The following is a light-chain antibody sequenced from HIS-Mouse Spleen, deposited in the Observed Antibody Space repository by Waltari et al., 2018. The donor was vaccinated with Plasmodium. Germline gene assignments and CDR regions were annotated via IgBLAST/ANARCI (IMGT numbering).Light chain of an antibody. CDR2: QDS. CDR3: QAWDSSTVV. V-gene: IGLV3-1*01. Sequence: SYELTQPPSVSVSPGQTASITCSGDKLGDKYACWYQQKPGQSPVLGIYQDSKRPSGTPERFSGSNSGNTATLTISGTQAMDEADYYCQAWDSSTVVFGGGTKLTVL. J-gene: IGLJ2*01. CDR1: KLGDKY.